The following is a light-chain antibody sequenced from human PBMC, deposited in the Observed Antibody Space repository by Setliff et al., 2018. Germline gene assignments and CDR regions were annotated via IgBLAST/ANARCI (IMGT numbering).Light chain of an antibody. CDR3: SSYTSSSTFV. CDR2: EVT. J-gene: IGLJ1*01. V-gene: IGLV2-8*01. CDR1: SRDVGGYNY. Sequence: QSVLAQPPSASGSPGQSVTISCTGTSRDVGGYNYVSWYQQHPGKAPKLLIYEVTKRPSGVPDRFSGSKSGNTASLTISGLQAEDEADYYCSSYTSSSTFVFGTGTKVTVL.